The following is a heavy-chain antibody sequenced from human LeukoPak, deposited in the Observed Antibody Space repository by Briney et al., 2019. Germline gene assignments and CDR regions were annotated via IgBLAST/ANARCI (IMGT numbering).Heavy chain of an antibody. CDR1: GYTFASYG. V-gene: IGHV1-18*01. J-gene: IGHJ4*02. CDR3: ARAGGRVVTAIDAY. Sequence: GASVKVSCMTSGYTFASYGINWVRQAPGQGLEWMGWISAYNGNINYAQKFQGRVTMTTDTSTSTVYLELRSLRSDDTAIYYCARAGGRVVTAIDAYWGQGTLVTVSS. CDR2: ISAYNGNI. D-gene: IGHD2-21*02.